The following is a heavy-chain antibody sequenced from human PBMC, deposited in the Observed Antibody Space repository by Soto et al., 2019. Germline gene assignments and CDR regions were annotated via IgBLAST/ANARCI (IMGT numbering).Heavy chain of an antibody. V-gene: IGHV3-48*03. CDR3: ARGLTNGYYYFDF. CDR2: ISGTGTTI. CDR1: GFTFSRYE. Sequence: GGSLRLSCAASGFTFSRYEMNWVHQAPGKGLEWISYISGTGTTIYYADSVKGRFTFSRDNAKDSLYLQMNSLRAEDTAVYYCARGLTNGYYYFDFWGQGTLVTVSS. D-gene: IGHD2-8*01. J-gene: IGHJ4*02.